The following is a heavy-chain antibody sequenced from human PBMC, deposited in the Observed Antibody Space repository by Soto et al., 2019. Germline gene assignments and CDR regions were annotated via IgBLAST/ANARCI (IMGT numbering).Heavy chain of an antibody. CDR3: AGSLSYCSGGSCYSYGEFDY. CDR2: IYYSGST. Sequence: QLQLQESGPGLVKPSETLSLTCTVSGGSISSSSYYWGWIRQPPGKGLEWIGSIYYSGSTYYNPSLKSRVTISVDTSKNQFSLKLSFVTAADTAVYYCAGSLSYCSGGSCYSYGEFDYWGQGTLVTVSS. CDR1: GGSISSSSYY. V-gene: IGHV4-39*01. J-gene: IGHJ4*02. D-gene: IGHD2-15*01.